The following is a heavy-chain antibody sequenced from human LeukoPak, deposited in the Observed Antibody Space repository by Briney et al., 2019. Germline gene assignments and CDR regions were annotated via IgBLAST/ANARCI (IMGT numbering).Heavy chain of an antibody. Sequence: SETLSLTCTVSGGSISSYYWSGSRQPPGKGLEGVGYIYYGGSTNYNPSLKSRVTISVDTSKNPFSLKLSSVTAADTAVYYCARGAEYYHDSSGLGYWGQGTLVTVSS. J-gene: IGHJ4*02. CDR3: ARGAEYYHDSSGLGY. CDR1: GGSISSYY. V-gene: IGHV4-59*01. D-gene: IGHD3-22*01. CDR2: IYYGGST.